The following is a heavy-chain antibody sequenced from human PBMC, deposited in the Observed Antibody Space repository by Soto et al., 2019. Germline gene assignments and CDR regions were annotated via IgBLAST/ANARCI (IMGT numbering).Heavy chain of an antibody. CDR3: ARVYYDSSGYYYLDY. V-gene: IGHV3-30-3*01. D-gene: IGHD3-22*01. CDR2: ISYDGSNK. Sequence: PGGSLRLSCAASGFTFSSYAMHWVRQAPGKGLEWVAVISYDGSNKYYADSVKGRFTISRDNSKNTLYLQMNSLRAEDTAVYYCARVYYDSSGYYYLDYWGQGTLVTVSS. J-gene: IGHJ4*02. CDR1: GFTFSSYA.